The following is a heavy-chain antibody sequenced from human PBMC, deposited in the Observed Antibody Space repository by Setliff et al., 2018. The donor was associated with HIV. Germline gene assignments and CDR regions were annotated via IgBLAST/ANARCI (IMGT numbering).Heavy chain of an antibody. CDR2: INPNSGGT. CDR3: ARGVWELPPYYMDV. D-gene: IGHD1-26*01. Sequence: ASVKVSCKASGYTFTGYYVHWVRQAPGRGLEWMGWINPNSGGTNYAQKFQGRVTMTRDTSISTAHMELSRLTSDDTAVYYCARGVWELPPYYMDVWGKGTTVTVSS. J-gene: IGHJ6*03. V-gene: IGHV1-2*02. CDR1: GYTFTGYY.